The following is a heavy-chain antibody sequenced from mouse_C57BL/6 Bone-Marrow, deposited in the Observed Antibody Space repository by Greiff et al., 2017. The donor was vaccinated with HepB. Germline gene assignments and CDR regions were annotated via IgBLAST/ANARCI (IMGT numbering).Heavy chain of an antibody. V-gene: IGHV3-6*01. J-gene: IGHJ1*03. CDR3: AREDYGSSYRWYFDV. D-gene: IGHD1-1*01. CDR1: GYSITSGYY. CDR2: ISYDGSN. Sequence: EVKLVESGPGLVKPSQSLSLTCSVTGYSITSGYYWNWIRQFPGNKLEWMGYISYDGSNNYNPSLKNRISITRDTSKNQFFLKLNSVTTEDTATYYCAREDYGSSYRWYFDVWGTGTTVTVSS.